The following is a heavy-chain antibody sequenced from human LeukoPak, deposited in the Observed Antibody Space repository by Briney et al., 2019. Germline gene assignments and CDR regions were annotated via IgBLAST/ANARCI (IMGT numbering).Heavy chain of an antibody. Sequence: GESLKISCKGSGYSFTTYWIAWVRQMPGRGLEWMGIISPDDSEIRYSPSFRGQVTISADKSTSTAYLQWSRLKDSDTAIYYCARHEGSGSYYSYWGQGTLVTVSS. D-gene: IGHD1-26*01. CDR2: ISPDDSEI. V-gene: IGHV5-51*01. CDR3: ARHEGSGSYYSY. CDR1: GYSFTTYW. J-gene: IGHJ4*02.